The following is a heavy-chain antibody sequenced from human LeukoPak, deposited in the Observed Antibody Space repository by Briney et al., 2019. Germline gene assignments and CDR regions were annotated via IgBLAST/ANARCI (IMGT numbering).Heavy chain of an antibody. CDR3: AKDLGLSSGSYYCPDY. J-gene: IGHJ4*02. CDR2: ISGSGGST. V-gene: IGHV3-23*01. Sequence: GGSLRLSCAASGFTFSSYAMSWVRQAPGKGLEWVSAISGSGGSTYYADSVKGRFTISRDNSKNTLYLQMNSLRAEDTAVYYCAKDLGLSSGSYYCPDYWGQGTLVTVSS. CDR1: GFTFSSYA. D-gene: IGHD3-10*01.